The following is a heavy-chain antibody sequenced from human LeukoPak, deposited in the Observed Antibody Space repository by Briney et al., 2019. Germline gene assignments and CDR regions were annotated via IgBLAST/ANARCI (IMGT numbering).Heavy chain of an antibody. J-gene: IGHJ4*02. CDR1: GFTFSSYA. V-gene: IGHV3-23*01. D-gene: IGHD3-3*02. CDR3: AKDAFLLGGSNYFDY. Sequence: GGSLRLSCAASGFTFSSYAMSWVRQAPGKGLEWVSAISGSGGSTYYADSVKGRFTISRDNSKNTLYLQMDSLRAEDTAVYYCAKDAFLLGGSNYFDYWGQGTLVTVSS. CDR2: ISGSGGST.